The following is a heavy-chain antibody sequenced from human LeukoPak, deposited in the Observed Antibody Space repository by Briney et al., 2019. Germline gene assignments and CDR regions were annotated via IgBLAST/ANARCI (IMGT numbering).Heavy chain of an antibody. J-gene: IGHJ5*02. CDR3: ARARGYYDSGSSNWFDP. V-gene: IGHV3-30*04. D-gene: IGHD3-10*01. CDR2: ISYDGTNK. CDR1: GFTFSSYA. Sequence: GGSLRLSCATSGFTFSSYAMHWVRQAPGKGLEWVAVISYDGTNKYYADSVKGRFTIPRDNSKNTLYLQMHSLRAEDTAVYYCARARGYYDSGSSNWFDPWGQGTLVTVSS.